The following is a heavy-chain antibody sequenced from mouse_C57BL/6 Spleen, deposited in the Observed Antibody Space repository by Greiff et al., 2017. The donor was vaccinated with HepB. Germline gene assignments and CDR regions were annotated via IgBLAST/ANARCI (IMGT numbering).Heavy chain of an antibody. CDR1: GYTFTSYW. V-gene: IGHV1-55*01. CDR2: IYPGSGST. D-gene: IGHD2-3*01. Sequence: QVQLQQPGAELVKPGASVKMSCKASGYTFTSYWITWVKQRPGQGLEWIGDIYPGSGSTNYNEKFKSKATLTVDTSSSTAYMQLSSLTSEDSAVYYCARGKVYDGYLYWYFDVWGTGTTVTVSS. J-gene: IGHJ1*03. CDR3: ARGKVYDGYLYWYFDV.